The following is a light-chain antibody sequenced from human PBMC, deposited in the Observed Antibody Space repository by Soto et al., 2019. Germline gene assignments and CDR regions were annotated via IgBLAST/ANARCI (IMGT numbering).Light chain of an antibody. V-gene: IGLV1-40*01. Sequence: QSVLTQPPSVSGAPGRRVTISCTASSSNIGAGYDVPWYQQLPGTAPKLLIYGNSNRPSGVPDRFSGSKSGTSASLAITGLQAEDEADYYCQSYDSSLSGYVFGTGTKLTVL. CDR1: SSNIGAGYD. J-gene: IGLJ1*01. CDR2: GNS. CDR3: QSYDSSLSGYV.